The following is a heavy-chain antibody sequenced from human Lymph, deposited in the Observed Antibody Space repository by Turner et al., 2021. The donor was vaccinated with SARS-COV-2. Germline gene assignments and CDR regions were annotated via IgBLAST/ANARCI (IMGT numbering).Heavy chain of an antibody. CDR3: ARVLKIPRELLWFGEPEGDNWFDP. CDR1: GGPISSYY. V-gene: IGHV4-4*07. J-gene: IGHJ5*02. CDR2: IYTSGST. Sequence: QVQLQESGPGLVKPSETLSLTCTVSGGPISSYYCSWFRQPAGKGLEWIGRIYTSGSTNYNPSLKSRVTMSVDTSKNQFSLKLSSVTAADTAVYYCARVLKIPRELLWFGEPEGDNWFDPWGQGTLVTVSS. D-gene: IGHD3-10*01.